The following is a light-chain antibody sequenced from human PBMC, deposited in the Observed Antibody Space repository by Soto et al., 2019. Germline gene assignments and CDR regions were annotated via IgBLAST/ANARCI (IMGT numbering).Light chain of an antibody. J-gene: IGKJ1*01. Sequence: EIVLTQSPGTLSLSPGERATLSCRASQSVSSSYLAWYQQKPGQAPRLLIYGASSRATGIPDRFSGSGSGTDFPLTISRLEPEDFAVYYCQQYGSSRTFAQGTNVEI. V-gene: IGKV3-20*01. CDR1: QSVSSSY. CDR2: GAS. CDR3: QQYGSSRT.